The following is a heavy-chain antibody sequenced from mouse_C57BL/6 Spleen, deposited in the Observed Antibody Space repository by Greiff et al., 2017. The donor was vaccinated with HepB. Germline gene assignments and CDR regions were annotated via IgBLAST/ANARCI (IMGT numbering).Heavy chain of an antibody. CDR3: ARRGDYGGFAY. D-gene: IGHD2-4*01. J-gene: IGHJ3*01. CDR2: IDPSDSNT. Sequence: QVQLQQSGAELVKPGASVKLSCKASGYTFTSYGMHWVKQRPGQGLEWIGVIDPSDSNTNYNQKFKGKSTLTVDTSSSTAYMQLSSLPSEESAVYYCARRGDYGGFAYWGQGTLVTVSA. CDR1: GYTFTSYG. V-gene: IGHV1-69*01.